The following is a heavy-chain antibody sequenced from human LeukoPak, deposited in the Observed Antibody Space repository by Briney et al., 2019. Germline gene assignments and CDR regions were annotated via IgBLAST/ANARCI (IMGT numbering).Heavy chain of an antibody. Sequence: GASVKVSCKASGYTFTSYGISWVRQAPGQGLEWMGWISAYNGNTDYAQKFQGRVTMTTDTSTSTAYMEVRSLRSDDTAVYYSARAYSGSYYYYWGQGTLVTVSS. J-gene: IGHJ4*02. D-gene: IGHD1-26*01. CDR1: GYTFTSYG. CDR3: ARAYSGSYYYY. V-gene: IGHV1-18*01. CDR2: ISAYNGNT.